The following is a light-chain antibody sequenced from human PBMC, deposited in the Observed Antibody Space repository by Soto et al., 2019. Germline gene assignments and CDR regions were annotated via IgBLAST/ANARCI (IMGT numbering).Light chain of an antibody. CDR1: SSDVGGYNY. Sequence: QSALTQPASVSGSPGQSITISCTGTSSDVGGYNYVSWFQQYPGKAPKVMIYEVTNRPSGVSNRFSGSKSGNTASLTISGLQAEDEADYYCSSYTSSNTLIFGGGTQLTVL. CDR2: EVT. CDR3: SSYTSSNTLI. J-gene: IGLJ2*01. V-gene: IGLV2-14*01.